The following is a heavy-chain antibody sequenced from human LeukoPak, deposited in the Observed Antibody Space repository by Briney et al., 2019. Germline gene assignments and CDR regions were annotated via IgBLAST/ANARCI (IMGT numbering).Heavy chain of an antibody. V-gene: IGHV3-30*02. D-gene: IGHD3-22*01. CDR3: ARDYYDSSGYYISVALWY. Sequence: GGSLRLSCAASGFTFSSYDIHWVRQAPGKGLEWVAFIRCDGTNKYYADSVRGRFTISRDNSKNTLYLQMNSLRAEDTAVYYCARDYYDSSGYYISVALWYWGKGTLVTVSS. CDR2: IRCDGTNK. J-gene: IGHJ4*01. CDR1: GFTFSSYD.